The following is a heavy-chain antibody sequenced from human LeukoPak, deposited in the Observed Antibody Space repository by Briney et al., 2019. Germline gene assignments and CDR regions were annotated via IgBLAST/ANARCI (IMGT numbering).Heavy chain of an antibody. V-gene: IGHV1-18*01. Sequence: AAPVKVSCKASGYTFTSYGISWVRQAPGQGLEWMGWVSAYNGNTNYAQKLQGRVTMTTDTSTSTADMELRSLRSDDTAVYYCARDLHRAYSSSWDYYYGMDVWGQGTTVTVSS. J-gene: IGHJ6*02. CDR3: ARDLHRAYSSSWDYYYGMDV. CDR2: VSAYNGNT. CDR1: GYTFTSYG. D-gene: IGHD6-13*01.